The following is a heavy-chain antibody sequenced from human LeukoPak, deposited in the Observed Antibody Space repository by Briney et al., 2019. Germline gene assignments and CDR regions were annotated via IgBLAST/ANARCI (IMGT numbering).Heavy chain of an antibody. V-gene: IGHV4-30-2*01. Sequence: SETLSLTCAVSGGSISSGGYSWSWIRQPPGKGLEWIGYIYHSGSTYYNPSLKSRVTISVDRSTNQFSLKLSSVTAADTAVYYCAAGGTTVTDFDYWGQGTLVTVSS. CDR2: IYHSGST. CDR1: GGSISSGGYS. CDR3: AAGGTTVTDFDY. J-gene: IGHJ4*02. D-gene: IGHD4-17*01.